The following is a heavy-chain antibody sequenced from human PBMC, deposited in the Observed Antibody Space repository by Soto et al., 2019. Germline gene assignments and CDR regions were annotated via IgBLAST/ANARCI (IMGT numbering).Heavy chain of an antibody. J-gene: IGHJ4*02. V-gene: IGHV3-48*03. Sequence: GGSLRLSCAASGFTFSSYEMNWVRQAPGKGLEWVSYISSSGSTIYYADSVKGRFTISRDNAKNSLYLQMNSLRAEDTAVYYCAREPPAQFDWTVDYWGQGTLVTVSS. CDR3: AREPPAQFDWTVDY. CDR1: GFTFSSYE. CDR2: ISSSGSTI. D-gene: IGHD3-9*01.